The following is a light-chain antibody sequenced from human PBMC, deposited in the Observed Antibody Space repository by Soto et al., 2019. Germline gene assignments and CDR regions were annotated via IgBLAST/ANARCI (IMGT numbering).Light chain of an antibody. V-gene: IGKV1-5*03. CDR1: QSISAG. Sequence: DIQMTQSPSTLSASVGDRVTITCRASQSISAGLAWYQQKPGKAPKLLIYKASSLESGVPSRFSGSGSGTEFTLTISSLQPDDFATYYCLQYNNYGSWTFGQGTKVEIK. CDR2: KAS. CDR3: LQYNNYGSWT. J-gene: IGKJ1*01.